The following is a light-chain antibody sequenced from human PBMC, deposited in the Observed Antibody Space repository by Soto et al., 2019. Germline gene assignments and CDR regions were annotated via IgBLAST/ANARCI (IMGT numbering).Light chain of an antibody. CDR3: QQHNNWPLGP. J-gene: IGKJ1*01. CDR1: QSVSSN. V-gene: IGKV3-15*01. CDR2: GAS. Sequence: EIVMTQSPATLSVSPGERATLSCRASQSVSSNLAWYQQKPGQAPRLLIYGASTRATGIPARFSGSGSGTEFTLTISSLQSEDFAVYYCQQHNNWPLGPFGQGTKVEIK.